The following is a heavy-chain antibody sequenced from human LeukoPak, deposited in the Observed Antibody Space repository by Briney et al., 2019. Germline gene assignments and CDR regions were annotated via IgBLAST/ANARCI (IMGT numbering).Heavy chain of an antibody. Sequence: SETLSLTYTVSGGSISNYYWSWIRQPPGKGLEWIGYIYYSGSTNYNPSLKSRVTISVDTSKNQFSLKLSSVTAADTAVYYCARHVGAGATTDYFQHWGQGTLVTVSS. J-gene: IGHJ1*01. CDR2: IYYSGST. V-gene: IGHV4-59*08. CDR3: ARHVGAGATTDYFQH. D-gene: IGHD1-26*01. CDR1: GGSISNYY.